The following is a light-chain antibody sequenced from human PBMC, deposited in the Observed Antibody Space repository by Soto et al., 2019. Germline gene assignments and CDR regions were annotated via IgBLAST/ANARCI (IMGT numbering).Light chain of an antibody. Sequence: QLVLTQSPSASASLGASVKLTCTLSSGHNNYAIAWHQQQPEKGPRYLMKLNSDGGHIKGDGIPDRFSGSSSGAERYLTISSLQSEDEADYYCQTWGTGTMVFGGGTKVTVL. CDR2: LNSDGGH. CDR1: SGHNNYA. V-gene: IGLV4-69*01. J-gene: IGLJ2*01. CDR3: QTWGTGTMV.